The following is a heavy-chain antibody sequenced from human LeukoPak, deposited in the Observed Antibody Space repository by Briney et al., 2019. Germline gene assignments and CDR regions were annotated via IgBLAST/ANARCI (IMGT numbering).Heavy chain of an antibody. CDR1: GFTFSSYG. V-gene: IGHV3-64*01. CDR3: ARLATLYSSGWYNPLDY. D-gene: IGHD6-19*01. J-gene: IGHJ4*02. Sequence: GGSLRLSCAASGFTFSSYGMHWVRQAPGKGLEYVSAISSNEGSTYYANSVKGRFTISRDNFKNTLYLQMGSLRAEDMAVYYCARLATLYSSGWYNPLDYWGQGTLVTVSS. CDR2: ISSNEGST.